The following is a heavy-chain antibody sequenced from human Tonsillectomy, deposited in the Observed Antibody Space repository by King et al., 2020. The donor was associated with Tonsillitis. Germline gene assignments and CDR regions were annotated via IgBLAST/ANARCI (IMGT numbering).Heavy chain of an antibody. Sequence: VQLVESGGGLVQPGGSLRLSCTASGFTFSSYSMNWVRQSPGKGLEWVSYISSSSSTIYYADSVKGRFTISRDNAKNSLYLQMNSLIDEDTAVYYCARDNSLLWFGELFYFDYWGQGTLVTVSS. CDR1: GFTFSSYS. D-gene: IGHD3-10*01. CDR3: ARDNSLLWFGELFYFDY. V-gene: IGHV3-48*02. CDR2: ISSSSSTI. J-gene: IGHJ4*02.